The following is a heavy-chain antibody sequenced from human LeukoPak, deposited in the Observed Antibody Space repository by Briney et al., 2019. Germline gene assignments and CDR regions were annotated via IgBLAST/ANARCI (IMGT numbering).Heavy chain of an antibody. Sequence: GGSLRLSCAASGFTVSSNYMSWVRQAQGKGLEWVSVIYSGGSTYYADSVKGRFTISRDNSKNTLYLQMNSVRAEDTAVYYCARDSHYYYYMDVWGKGTTVTISS. J-gene: IGHJ6*03. V-gene: IGHV3-66*01. CDR2: IYSGGST. CDR3: ARDSHYYYYMDV. CDR1: GFTVSSNY.